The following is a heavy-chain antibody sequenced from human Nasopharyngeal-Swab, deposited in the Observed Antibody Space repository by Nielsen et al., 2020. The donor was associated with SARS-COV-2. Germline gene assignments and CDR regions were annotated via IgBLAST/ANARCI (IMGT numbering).Heavy chain of an antibody. CDR2: ISYDGSNK. CDR3: ARDRGGGWYYFDY. V-gene: IGHV3-30-3*01. Sequence: GESLKISCAASGFTFSSYAMHWVRQAPGKGLEWVAVISYDGSNKYYADSVKGRFTIPRDNSKNTLYLQMNSLRAEDTAVYYCARDRGGGWYYFDYWGQGTLVTVSS. D-gene: IGHD6-19*01. J-gene: IGHJ4*02. CDR1: GFTFSSYA.